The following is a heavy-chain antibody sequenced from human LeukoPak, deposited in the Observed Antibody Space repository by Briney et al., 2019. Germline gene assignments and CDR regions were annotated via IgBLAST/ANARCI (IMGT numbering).Heavy chain of an antibody. J-gene: IGHJ3*02. CDR2: IYTSGST. CDR3: ARGQAKWELLNYAFDI. V-gene: IGHV4-4*07. CDR1: GGSISSYY. Sequence: SETLSPTCTVSGGSISSYYWSWIRQPAGKGLEWIGRIYTSGSTNYNPSLKSRVTMSVDTSKNQFSLKLSSVTAADTAVYYCARGQAKWELLNYAFDIWGQGTMVTVSS. D-gene: IGHD1-26*01.